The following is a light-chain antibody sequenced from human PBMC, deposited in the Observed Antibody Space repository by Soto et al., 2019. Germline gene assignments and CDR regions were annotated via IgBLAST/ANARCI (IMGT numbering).Light chain of an antibody. CDR2: SNN. J-gene: IGLJ1*01. CDR3: AAWDDSLNGHV. CDR1: SSNIGSNT. V-gene: IGLV1-44*01. Sequence: QSVLTQPPSASGTPGQRVTIYCSGSSSNIGSNTVNWYQQLPGTAPKLLIYSNNQRPSGVPDRFSGSKSGTSASLAISGLQSEDEADYYCAAWDDSLNGHVFGTGTKLTVL.